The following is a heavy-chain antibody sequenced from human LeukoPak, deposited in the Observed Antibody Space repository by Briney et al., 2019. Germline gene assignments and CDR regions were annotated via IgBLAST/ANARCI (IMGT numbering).Heavy chain of an antibody. J-gene: IGHJ5*02. CDR3: ARYSSSSGWFDP. Sequence: SETLSLTCAVYGGSFSGYYWSWIRQPPGKGLEWIGEIVHSGNTKYNPSLKSRVTISVDTSKNQFSLKLSSVTAADTAFYYCARYSSSSGWFDPWGQGTLVTVSS. D-gene: IGHD6-6*01. CDR1: GGSFSGYY. CDR2: IVHSGNT. V-gene: IGHV4-34*12.